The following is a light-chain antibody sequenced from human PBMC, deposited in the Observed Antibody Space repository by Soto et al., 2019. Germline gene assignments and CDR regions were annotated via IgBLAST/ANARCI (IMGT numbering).Light chain of an antibody. CDR3: QHYDQYPGT. Sequence: DIQLTQTPSTLSASIGDRVTITCRASQSLSGWLAWYQQTPGKAPKLLISDAFRLESGVPSRFRGSGSGTEFSLTISGLQPDDLATYYCQHYDQYPGTFGQGTKVEVK. CDR2: DAF. CDR1: QSLSGW. V-gene: IGKV1-5*01. J-gene: IGKJ1*01.